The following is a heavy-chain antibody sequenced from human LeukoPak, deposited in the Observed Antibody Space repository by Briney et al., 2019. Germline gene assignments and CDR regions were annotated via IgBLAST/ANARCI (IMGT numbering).Heavy chain of an antibody. CDR3: ARATYDSSAVDAFDI. CDR1: GFTFRDYF. Sequence: PGGSLRLSCAASGFTFRDYFMSWIRQAPGKGLEWVAYTNTAGNTIYYADSMKGGFTISRDNAKNSLYLQMNTLRAEDTAVYYCARATYDSSAVDAFDIWGQGTMVTVSP. J-gene: IGHJ3*02. V-gene: IGHV3-11*01. D-gene: IGHD3-22*01. CDR2: TNTAGNTI.